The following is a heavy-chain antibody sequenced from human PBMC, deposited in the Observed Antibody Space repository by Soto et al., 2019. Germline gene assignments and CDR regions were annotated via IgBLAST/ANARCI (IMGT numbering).Heavy chain of an antibody. CDR2: INTGNGDT. J-gene: IGHJ4*02. CDR3: ARVYCSGGGCYGIDY. D-gene: IGHD2-15*01. Sequence: ASVKVSCKASGYSFTNYAIHWVRQAPGQSLEWMGWINTGNGDTKYSQKFQGRFTITRDTSASTAYMELSSLISEDTAVYYCARVYCSGGGCYGIDYWGQGTLVTVSS. V-gene: IGHV1-3*04. CDR1: GYSFTNYA.